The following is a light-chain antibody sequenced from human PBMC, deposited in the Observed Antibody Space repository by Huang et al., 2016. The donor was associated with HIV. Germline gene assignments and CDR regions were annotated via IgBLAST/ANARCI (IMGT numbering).Light chain of an antibody. CDR3: LQDYNYPHS. Sequence: AIQMTQSPSSLSASVGDRVTITCRASQGMTNDFNWYQQKQGKAPKLLIYAASSLQSGVPSRFSGSRSGTDCTLTINSLQPEDFATYYCLQDYNYPHSFGQGTRLEIK. CDR1: QGMTND. CDR2: AAS. V-gene: IGKV1-6*01. J-gene: IGKJ5*01.